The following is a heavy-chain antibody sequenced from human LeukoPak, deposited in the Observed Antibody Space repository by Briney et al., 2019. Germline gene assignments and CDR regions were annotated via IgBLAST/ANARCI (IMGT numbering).Heavy chain of an antibody. V-gene: IGHV1-69*13. CDR3: AMRDCSGGSCYSDY. CDR2: IIPIFGTA. J-gene: IGHJ4*02. CDR1: GYTFTGYY. D-gene: IGHD2-15*01. Sequence: SVKVSCKASGYTFTGYYMHWVRQAPGQGLEWMGGIIPIFGTANYAQKFQGRVTITADESTSTAYMELSSLRSEDTAVYYCAMRDCSGGSCYSDYWGQGTLVTVSS.